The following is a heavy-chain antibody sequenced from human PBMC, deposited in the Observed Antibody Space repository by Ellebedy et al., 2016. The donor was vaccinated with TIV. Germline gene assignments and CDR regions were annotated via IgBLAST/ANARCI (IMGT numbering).Heavy chain of an antibody. CDR2: ISAYNGNK. CDR1: GYTLTSYG. Sequence: AASVKVSCKASGYTLTSYGINWVRQAPGQGLEWMGWISAYNGNKNYAQKFQGRVTMTTDTFTSTAYMELRSLRSDDTAVYYCASGYSGYDAYHYYYGMAVWGQGTTVTVSS. V-gene: IGHV1-18*01. J-gene: IGHJ6*02. D-gene: IGHD5-12*01. CDR3: ASGYSGYDAYHYYYGMAV.